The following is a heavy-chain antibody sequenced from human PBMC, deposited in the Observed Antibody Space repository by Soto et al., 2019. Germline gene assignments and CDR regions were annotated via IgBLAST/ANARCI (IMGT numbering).Heavy chain of an antibody. V-gene: IGHV4-39*01. CDR3: ARADTAMVIFDY. CDR2: IYYSGST. J-gene: IGHJ4*02. D-gene: IGHD5-18*01. Sequence: SETLSLTCTVSGGSISSSSYYWGWIRQPPGKGLEWIGSIYYSGSTYYNPSLKSRVTISVDTSKNQFSLKLSSVTAADTAVYYCARADTAMVIFDYWGQGTLVTV. CDR1: GGSISSSSYY.